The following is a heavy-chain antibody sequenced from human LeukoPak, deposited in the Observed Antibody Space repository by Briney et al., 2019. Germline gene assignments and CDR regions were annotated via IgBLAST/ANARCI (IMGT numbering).Heavy chain of an antibody. CDR3: ARHDYGDYGAHAFDI. CDR2: VYYSGST. V-gene: IGHV4-39*01. CDR1: GDSISSSSYY. Sequence: SETLSLTCTVSGDSISSSSYYWGWIRQPPGKGLEWIGSVYYSGSTYYNPSLKSRVTISVDTSKNQFSLKQSSVTGAATAVYYCARHDYGDYGAHAFDIWGQGTMVTVSS. J-gene: IGHJ3*02. D-gene: IGHD4-17*01.